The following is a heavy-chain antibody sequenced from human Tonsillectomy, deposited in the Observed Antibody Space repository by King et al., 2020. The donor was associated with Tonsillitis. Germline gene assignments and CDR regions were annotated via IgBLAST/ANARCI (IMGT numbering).Heavy chain of an antibody. CDR2: LIPKVGTA. CDR1: GGTFSSNA. V-gene: IGHV1-69*01. J-gene: IGHJ4*02. Sequence: VQLVESGAEVKKPGSSVKVSCKATGGTFSSNAISWVRQAPGQGLEWMGGLIPKVGTANHAQKFQGRVTIIADESTSTLYMELSSLRSEDTAVYYCASSSGSYFLFDFWGQGTLVTVSS. CDR3: ASSSGSYFLFDF. D-gene: IGHD1-26*01.